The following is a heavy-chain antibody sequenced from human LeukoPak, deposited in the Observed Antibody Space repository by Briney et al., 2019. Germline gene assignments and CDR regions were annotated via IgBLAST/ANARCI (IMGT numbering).Heavy chain of an antibody. Sequence: PSETLSLTCTVSGYSISSGYYWGWIRQPPGKGLEWIGSIYHSGRTYYNPSLKSRVTMSIDTSKNQFSLKLSSVTAADTAVYYCARSILRYYFDSSGYYPYYFDYWGQGMLVTVSS. CDR3: ARSILRYYFDSSGYYPYYFDY. V-gene: IGHV4-38-2*02. CDR1: GYSISSGYY. D-gene: IGHD3-22*01. CDR2: IYHSGRT. J-gene: IGHJ4*02.